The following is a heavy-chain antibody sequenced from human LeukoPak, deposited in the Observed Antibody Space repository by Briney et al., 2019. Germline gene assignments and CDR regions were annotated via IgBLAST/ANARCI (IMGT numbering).Heavy chain of an antibody. D-gene: IGHD6-13*01. CDR1: GGTFSSYA. CDR3: AIVRDSWASAGHYYYYYMDV. CDR2: IIPIFGTA. Sequence: GASVTVSCKASGGTFSSYAISWVRQAPGQGLEWRGGIIPIFGTANYAQKFQGRVTITTDKSTRTAYMELSSLRSADTAVYYCAIVRDSWASAGHYYYYYMDVWGKGTTVTVSS. V-gene: IGHV1-69*05. J-gene: IGHJ6*03.